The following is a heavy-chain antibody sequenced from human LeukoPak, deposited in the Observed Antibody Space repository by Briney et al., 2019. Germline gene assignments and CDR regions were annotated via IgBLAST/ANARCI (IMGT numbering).Heavy chain of an antibody. D-gene: IGHD3-16*02. CDR2: IDSSGSTI. V-gene: IGHV3-48*03. J-gene: IGHJ4*02. CDR3: ASRPPHGRYVVFDY. CDR1: GFTFSTYE. Sequence: GGSLRLSCAASGFTFSTYEMNWVRQAPTKGLEWISYIDSSGSTIYYADSVKGRFTISRDNAKNSLYLQMNSLRAEDTALYHCASRPPHGRYVVFDYWGQGTLVTVSS.